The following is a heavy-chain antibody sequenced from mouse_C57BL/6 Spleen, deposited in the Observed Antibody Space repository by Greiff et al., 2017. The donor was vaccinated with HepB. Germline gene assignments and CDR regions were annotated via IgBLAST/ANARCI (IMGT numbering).Heavy chain of an antibody. CDR1: GYSITSGYD. Sequence: ESGPGMVKPSQSLSLTCTVTGYSITSGYDWHWIRHFPGNKLEWMGYISYSGSTNYNPSLKSRISITHDTSKNHFFLKLNSVTTEDTATYYCARTLYYSNYGFAYWGQGTLVTVSA. CDR2: ISYSGST. J-gene: IGHJ3*01. CDR3: ARTLYYSNYGFAY. V-gene: IGHV3-1*01. D-gene: IGHD2-5*01.